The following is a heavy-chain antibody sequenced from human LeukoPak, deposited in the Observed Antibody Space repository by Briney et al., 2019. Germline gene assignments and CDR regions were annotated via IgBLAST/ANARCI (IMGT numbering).Heavy chain of an antibody. D-gene: IGHD1-7*01. CDR3: VKTGITLSWFDP. CDR2: MSGIGWRP. CDR1: GFPLSSYS. Sequence: GGPLRLSCAPSGFPLSSYSIRGVRQAPGKGLEGVSGMSGIGWRPYYADSVKGRFNIYRDHYQNMLYLKMNSLSAEDTDVYYCVKTGITLSWFDPWGQGTLVTVSS. V-gene: IGHV3-23*01. J-gene: IGHJ5*02.